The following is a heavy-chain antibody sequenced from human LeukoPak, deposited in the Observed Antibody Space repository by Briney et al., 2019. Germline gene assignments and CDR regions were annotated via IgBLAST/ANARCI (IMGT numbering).Heavy chain of an antibody. Sequence: SEALSLTCAVNAGSFTGYYWSWTRQPPGKGLEWIGEIDHTGSISYNPSLRSRVTISVDTFKNQFSLNLRSVTAADRAIYYCARGGYGPGSHYRYWGQGTLVTVSS. J-gene: IGHJ4*02. CDR3: ARGGYGPGSHYRY. CDR2: IDHTGSI. V-gene: IGHV4-34*01. D-gene: IGHD3-10*01. CDR1: AGSFTGYY.